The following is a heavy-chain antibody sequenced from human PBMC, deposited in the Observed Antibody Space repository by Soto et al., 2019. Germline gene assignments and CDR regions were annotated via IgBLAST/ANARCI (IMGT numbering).Heavy chain of an antibody. CDR3: ARARLLWFGEFYYYYYGMDV. CDR1: GFTFSSYD. Sequence: GGSLRLSCAASGFTFSSYDMHWVRQATGKGLKWVSAIGTAGDTYYPGSVKGRFTISRENAKNSLYLQMNSLRAGDTAVYYCARARLLWFGEFYYYYYGMDVWGQGTTVTVSS. CDR2: IGTAGDT. V-gene: IGHV3-13*01. J-gene: IGHJ6*02. D-gene: IGHD3-10*01.